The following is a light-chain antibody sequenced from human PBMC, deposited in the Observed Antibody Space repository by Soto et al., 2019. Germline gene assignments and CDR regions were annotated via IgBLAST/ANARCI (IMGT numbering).Light chain of an antibody. V-gene: IGKV1-39*01. CDR2: GAS. Sequence: DIQMTQSPSSLFASVGDRFTIACRARQTISTYLNWYQQKPGKAPKLLIFGASTLQSGVPSRFSGSGSGTEFILTISSLQREDFATYYCQQTYDTHPTFGQGTKVDIK. J-gene: IGKJ1*01. CDR1: QTISTY. CDR3: QQTYDTHPT.